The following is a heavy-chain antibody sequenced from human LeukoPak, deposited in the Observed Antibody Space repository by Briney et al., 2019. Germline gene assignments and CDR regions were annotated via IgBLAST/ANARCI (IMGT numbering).Heavy chain of an antibody. CDR1: GYTFTSYG. CDR3: ARSSSVTIPGYYFDY. CDR2: ISAYNGNT. D-gene: IGHD2-21*01. V-gene: IGHV1-18*01. J-gene: IGHJ4*02. Sequence: GASVKASCKASGYTFTSYGISWVRQAPGQGLEWMGWISAYNGNTNYAQKLQGRVTMTTDTSTSTAYMELRSLRSDDTAVYYCARSSSVTIPGYYFDYWGQGTLVTVSS.